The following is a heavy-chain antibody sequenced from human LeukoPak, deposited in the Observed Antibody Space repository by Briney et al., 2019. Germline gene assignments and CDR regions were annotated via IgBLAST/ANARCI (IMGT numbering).Heavy chain of an antibody. CDR3: ATGYCSGTSCSSRDY. Sequence: GGSLRLSCVASGFTFSNYWMPWVRQAPGKGLVWVSRINSDGTSTRYADSVKGRFTISRDNAKSTVDLQMNSLRAEDTAVYYCATGYCSGTSCSSRDYWGQGTLVTVSS. D-gene: IGHD2-2*03. V-gene: IGHV3-74*01. J-gene: IGHJ4*02. CDR1: GFTFSNYW. CDR2: INSDGTST.